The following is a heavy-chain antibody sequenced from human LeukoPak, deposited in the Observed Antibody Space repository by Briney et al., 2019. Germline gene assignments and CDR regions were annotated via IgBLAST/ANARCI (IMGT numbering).Heavy chain of an antibody. D-gene: IGHD3-3*01. CDR2: ISGSGGST. CDR3: AKGSLWRYGPFDY. Sequence: GGSLRLSRAASGFTFSSYAMSWVRQAPGKGLEWVSAISGSGGSTYYADSVKGRFTISRDNSKNTLYLQMNSLRAEDTAVYYCAKGSLWRYGPFDYWGQGTLVTVSS. CDR1: GFTFSSYA. J-gene: IGHJ4*02. V-gene: IGHV3-23*01.